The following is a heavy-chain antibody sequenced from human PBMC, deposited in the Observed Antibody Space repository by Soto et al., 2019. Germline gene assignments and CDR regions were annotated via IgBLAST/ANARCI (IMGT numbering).Heavy chain of an antibody. D-gene: IGHD1-26*01. CDR3: AREGKVVGARSYYFDY. Sequence: QVQLVESGGGVVQPGRSLRLSCAASGFTFSSYGMHWVRQAPGKGLEWVAVIWYDGSNKYYADSVKGRFTISRDTSKNTLYLQMNRLRAEDTAVYNCAREGKVVGARSYYFDYWGQGTLVTVSS. CDR2: IWYDGSNK. CDR1: GFTFSSYG. J-gene: IGHJ4*02. V-gene: IGHV3-33*01.